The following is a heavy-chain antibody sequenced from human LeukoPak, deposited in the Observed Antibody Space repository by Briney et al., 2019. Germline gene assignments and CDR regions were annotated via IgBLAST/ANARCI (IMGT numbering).Heavy chain of an antibody. J-gene: IGHJ3*02. CDR2: IYYSGTT. CDR1: GGSISSYY. D-gene: IGHD1-26*01. Sequence: PSEALSLTCTVSGGSISSYYWSWIRQPPRKGLEWLGSIYYSGTTNYNPSLKTRVTISVDTSKNEFSLKLSCVTAADTAMYFCARDMESGSTRGRAFNIWGQGTMVTVSS. CDR3: ARDMESGSTRGRAFNI. V-gene: IGHV4-59*01.